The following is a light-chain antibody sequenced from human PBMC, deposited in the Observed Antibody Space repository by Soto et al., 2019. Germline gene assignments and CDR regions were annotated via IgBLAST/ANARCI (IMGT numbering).Light chain of an antibody. V-gene: IGKV3-20*01. CDR1: QSVSSSY. CDR2: GAS. CDR3: QQYGSSPPT. Sequence: EIVLTQSPGTLSLSPGERATLSCRASQSVSSSYVAWYQQKPGQAPRLLIYGASSWATGIADRFRGSGSGTDFPLTISRLEPEDFALYYCQQYGSSPPTFDQGTKVEIK. J-gene: IGKJ1*01.